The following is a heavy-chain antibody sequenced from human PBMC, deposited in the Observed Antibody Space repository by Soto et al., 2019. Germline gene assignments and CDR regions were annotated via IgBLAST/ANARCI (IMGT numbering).Heavy chain of an antibody. CDR3: ARALADGMDV. J-gene: IGHJ6*02. CDR2: IVQDGTDR. D-gene: IGHD3-3*02. Sequence: RRLSCEAGSGFSISRYWMAWVRQAPGKGLEWVANIVQDGTDRYYLDSVTGRFTISRDNARNSMYLQMNSLRIEDTAVYYCARALADGMDVWGQGTTVTVSS. V-gene: IGHV3-7*03. CDR1: GFSISRYW.